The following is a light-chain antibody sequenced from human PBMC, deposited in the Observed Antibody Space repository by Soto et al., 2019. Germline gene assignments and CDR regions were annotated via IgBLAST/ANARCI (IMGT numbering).Light chain of an antibody. J-gene: IGKJ1*01. Sequence: EIVWTQSPATRFLSPGEKATLSCRAGQSVSSYLAWYQQKPGQAPRLLIYDASNRATGIPARFSGSGSGTDFTLTISSLEPEDFAVYYCQQRSNWPPTWTFGQGTKV. CDR2: DAS. V-gene: IGKV3-11*01. CDR1: QSVSSY. CDR3: QQRSNWPPTWT.